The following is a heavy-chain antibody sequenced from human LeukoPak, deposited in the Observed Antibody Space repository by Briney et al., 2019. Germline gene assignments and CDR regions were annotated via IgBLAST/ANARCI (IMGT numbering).Heavy chain of an antibody. J-gene: IGHJ5*02. CDR2: VYYSGGT. CDR1: GGSISSYY. Sequence: SETLSLTCTVSGGSISSYYWSWIRQPPGKGLEWIGYVYYSGGTDYNPSLKSRVTISVDTSKNQFSLKLNSVTAADTAVYYCARHYGPWGQGTLVTVSS. V-gene: IGHV4-59*08. D-gene: IGHD3-10*01. CDR3: ARHYGP.